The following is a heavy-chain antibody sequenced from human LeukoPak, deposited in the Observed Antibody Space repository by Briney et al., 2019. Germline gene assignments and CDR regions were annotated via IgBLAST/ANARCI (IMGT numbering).Heavy chain of an antibody. CDR1: GFTFSDYY. J-gene: IGHJ4*02. CDR2: ISSSGSTI. D-gene: IGHD1-20*01. CDR3: ARDEITGTTGLAGY. Sequence: GGSLRLSGAASGFTFSDYYMSWIRQAPGKGLEWVSYISSSGSTIYYADSVKGRFTISRDNAKNSLYLQMNSLRAEDTAVYYCARDEITGTTGLAGYWGQGTLVTVSS. V-gene: IGHV3-11*01.